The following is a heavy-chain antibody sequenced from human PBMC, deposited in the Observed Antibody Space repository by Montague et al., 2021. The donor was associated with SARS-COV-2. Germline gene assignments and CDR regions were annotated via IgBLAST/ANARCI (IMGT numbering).Heavy chain of an antibody. Sequence: SLRLSCAASGFTFSSYAMSWVRQAPGKGLEWVSAISGSGGSTYYADSVKGRFTISRDNSKNTLYLQMNSLRAEDTAVYYCAKAGDTMVRGVITSYYYYGMAVWGQGTTVTVSS. CDR1: GFTFSSYA. V-gene: IGHV3-23*01. J-gene: IGHJ6*02. D-gene: IGHD3-10*01. CDR3: AKAGDTMVRGVITSYYYYGMAV. CDR2: ISGSGGST.